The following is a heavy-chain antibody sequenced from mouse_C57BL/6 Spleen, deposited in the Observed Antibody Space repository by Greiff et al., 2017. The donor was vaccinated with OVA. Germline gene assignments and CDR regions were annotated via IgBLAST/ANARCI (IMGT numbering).Heavy chain of an antibody. J-gene: IGHJ1*03. CDR2: ISSGGSYT. Sequence: DVMLVESGGDLVKPGGSLKLSCAASGFTFSSYGMSWVRQTPDKRLEWVATISSGGSYTYYPDSVKGRFTISRDNAKNTLYLQISNLKSENTAVYYFELPYYYGSSWYFDVWGTGTTVTVSS. CDR3: ELPYYYGSSWYFDV. V-gene: IGHV5-6*02. D-gene: IGHD1-1*01. CDR1: GFTFSSYG.